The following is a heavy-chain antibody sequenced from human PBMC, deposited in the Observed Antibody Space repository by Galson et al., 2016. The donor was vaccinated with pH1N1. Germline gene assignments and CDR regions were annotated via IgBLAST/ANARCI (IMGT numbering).Heavy chain of an antibody. CDR2: IDWDDDK. CDR1: GFSLSGSGMS. J-gene: IGHJ3*02. V-gene: IGHV2-70*17. D-gene: IGHD3-10*01. CDR3: ARTKRRGGGAFDI. Sequence: PALVKPTQTLTLTCTFSGFSLSGSGMSVSWVRQPPGKALEWLARIDWDDDKFYSPSLQTRLTNAKDTSKNQLVLTMTNMDPVDTATYYCARTKRRGGGAFDIWGQGTIITVSS.